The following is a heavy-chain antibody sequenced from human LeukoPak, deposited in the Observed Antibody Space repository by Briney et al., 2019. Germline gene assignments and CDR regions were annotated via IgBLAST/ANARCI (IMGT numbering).Heavy chain of an antibody. CDR2: ISGSGGRT. V-gene: IGHV3-23*01. CDR1: GFSFSVYA. J-gene: IGHJ4*02. D-gene: IGHD3-3*01. CDR3: AKGGQDFDFWRFDY. Sequence: GGSLRLSCAASGFSFSVYAMSWVRQAPGKGLEWVSSISGSGGRTYYTNSVKGRFTIPRENFKNTEYLEMNNLGAEDTALYYCAKGGQDFDFWRFDYWGQGNLVIVSS.